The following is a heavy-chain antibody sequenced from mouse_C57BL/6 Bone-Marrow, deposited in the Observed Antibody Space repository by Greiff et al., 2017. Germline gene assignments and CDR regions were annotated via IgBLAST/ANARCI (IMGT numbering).Heavy chain of an antibody. V-gene: IGHV14-4*01. CDR2: IDPENGDT. D-gene: IGHD2-3*01. CDR1: GFNIKDDY. J-gene: IGHJ3*01. Sequence: EVQLQQSGAELVRPGASVKLSCTASGFNIKDDYMHWVKQRPEQGLEWIGWIDPENGDTEYASKFQGKATITADTSSNTAYLQLSSLTSEDTAVYYCTTRMVRAWFAYWGQGTLVTVSA. CDR3: TTRMVRAWFAY.